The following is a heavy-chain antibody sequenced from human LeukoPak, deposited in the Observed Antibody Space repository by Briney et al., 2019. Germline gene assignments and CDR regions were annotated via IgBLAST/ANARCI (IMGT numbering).Heavy chain of an antibody. D-gene: IGHD6-13*01. V-gene: IGHV4-34*01. CDR3: AGGSLAAAGTPFDY. CDR1: GGSFGGYY. J-gene: IGHJ4*02. Sequence: PSETLSLTCAVYGGSFGGYYWSWIRQPPGKGLEWIGEINHSGSTNYNPSLKSRVTISVDTSKNQFSLKLSSVTAADTAVYYCAGGSLAAAGTPFDYWGQGTLVTVSS. CDR2: INHSGST.